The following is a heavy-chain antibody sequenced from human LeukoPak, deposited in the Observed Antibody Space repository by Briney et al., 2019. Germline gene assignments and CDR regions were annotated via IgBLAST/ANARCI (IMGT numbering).Heavy chain of an antibody. V-gene: IGHV6-1*01. CDR1: GDSVSSNSAA. J-gene: IGHJ6*02. Sequence: SQTLSLTCAISGDSVSSNSAAWNWIRQSPSRGLEWLGRTYYRSKWYNDYAVSVKSRITINPDTSKNQFSLQLNSVTPEDTAVYYCARFQPSSGLRGSWFDYYYGMDVWGQGTTVTVSS. CDR2: TYYRSKWYN. CDR3: ARFQPSSGLRGSWFDYYYGMDV. D-gene: IGHD6-13*01.